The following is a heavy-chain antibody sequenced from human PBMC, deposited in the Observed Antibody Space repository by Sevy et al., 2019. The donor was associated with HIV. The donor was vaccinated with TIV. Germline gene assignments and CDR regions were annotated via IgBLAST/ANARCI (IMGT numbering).Heavy chain of an antibody. CDR2: IYYSGIT. CDR3: AGPTGVGGGPGGVRYYYYYMDV. D-gene: IGHD7-27*01. CDR1: GGSIISSYY. Sequence: SETLSLTCTVSGGSIISSYYWGWIRQPPGKGLEWIGSIYYSGITQYNPSLKRRLTISVDTSKNQFSLNLTSVTAADPALYYCAGPTGVGGGPGGVRYYYYYMDVWGKGATVTVSS. V-gene: IGHV4-39*01. J-gene: IGHJ6*03.